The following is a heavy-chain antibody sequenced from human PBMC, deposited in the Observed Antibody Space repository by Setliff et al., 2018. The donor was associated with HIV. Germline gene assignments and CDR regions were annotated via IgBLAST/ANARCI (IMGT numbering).Heavy chain of an antibody. J-gene: IGHJ4*02. V-gene: IGHV4-59*08. D-gene: IGHD5-18*01. Sequence: SETLSLTCTVSGGSISSHYWSWIRQPPGKGLEWIGYIYYSGSTNYNPSLKSRVTISVDTSKNQFSLKLTSVTAADTAVYYCARTLRAAAMGYFDYWGQGTLVTVSP. CDR2: IYYSGST. CDR3: ARTLRAAAMGYFDY. CDR1: GGSISSHY.